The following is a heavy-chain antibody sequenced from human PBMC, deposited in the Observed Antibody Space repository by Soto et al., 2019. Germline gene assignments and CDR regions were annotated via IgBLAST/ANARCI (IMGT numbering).Heavy chain of an antibody. CDR1: GFTFRDFA. V-gene: IGHV3-23*01. D-gene: IGHD6-19*01. CDR2: ILAGGGTT. Sequence: EPLLESGGGLVQPGGSLRLSCTASGFTFRDFAMTWVRQAPGKGLEWVSTILAGGGTTYYADSVKGRFTVSRDNSRNRCDRQMNILRIRNTPIFSCARVRCGRWAFFDSGGRETLVTVSS. CDR3: ARVRCGRWAFFDS. J-gene: IGHJ5*01.